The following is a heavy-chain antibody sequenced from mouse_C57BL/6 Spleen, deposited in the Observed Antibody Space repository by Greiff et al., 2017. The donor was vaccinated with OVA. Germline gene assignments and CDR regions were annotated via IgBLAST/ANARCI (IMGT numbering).Heavy chain of an antibody. CDR1: GYSFTGYY. CDR3: ARGYYGNSYYFDY. CDR2: INPSTGGT. D-gene: IGHD2-1*01. J-gene: IGHJ2*01. Sequence: EVQLQQSGPELVKPGASVKISCKASGYSFTGYYMNWVKQSPEKSLEWIGEINPSTGGTTYNQKFKAKATLTVDKSSSTAYMQLKSLTSEDSAVYYCARGYYGNSYYFDYWGQGTTLTVSS. V-gene: IGHV1-42*01.